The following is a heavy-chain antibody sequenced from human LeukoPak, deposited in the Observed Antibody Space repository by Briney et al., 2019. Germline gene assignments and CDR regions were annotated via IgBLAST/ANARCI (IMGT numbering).Heavy chain of an antibody. CDR3: ARCSSWYRASYYYYGMDV. Sequence: PSETLSLTCSVSGASISSYYWSWIRQPAGKGLEWIGRIYTSGSTNYNPSLKSRVTMSVDTSKNQFSLKLSSVTAADTAVYYCARCSSWYRASYYYYGMDVWGQGTTVTVSS. J-gene: IGHJ6*02. D-gene: IGHD6-13*01. V-gene: IGHV4-4*07. CDR2: IYTSGST. CDR1: GASISSYY.